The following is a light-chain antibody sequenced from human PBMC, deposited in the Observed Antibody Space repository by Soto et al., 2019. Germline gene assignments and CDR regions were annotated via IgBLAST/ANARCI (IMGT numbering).Light chain of an antibody. CDR2: QDS. J-gene: IGLJ1*01. CDR3: QAWDSSTGV. Sequence: SYELTQPPSVSVAPGETARISCGGNNVGSRSVHWYQQQPGQSPVLVIYQDSKRPSGIPERFSGSNSGNTATLTISGTQAMDEADYYCQAWDSSTGVFGTGTKVTVL. V-gene: IGLV3-1*01. CDR1: NVGSRS.